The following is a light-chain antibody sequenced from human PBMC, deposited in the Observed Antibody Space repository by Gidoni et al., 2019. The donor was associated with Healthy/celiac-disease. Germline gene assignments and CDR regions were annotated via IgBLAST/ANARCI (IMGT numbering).Light chain of an antibody. CDR2: DVS. J-gene: IGLJ1*01. V-gene: IGLV2-11*01. CDR1: SSDVGGYNY. Sequence: QSALTQPRSVSGSPGQSVTISCTGTSSDVGGYNYVSWHQQHPGKAPKPMIYDVSKRPSGVPDRFSGSKSSNTASLTISGLQAEDEADYYCCSYAGSYVFGTGTKVTVL. CDR3: CSYAGSYV.